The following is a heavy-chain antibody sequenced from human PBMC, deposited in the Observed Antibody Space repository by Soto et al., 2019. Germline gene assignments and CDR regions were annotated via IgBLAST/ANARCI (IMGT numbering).Heavy chain of an antibody. V-gene: IGHV4-34*01. J-gene: IGHJ4*02. CDR1: GGSFSGYY. CDR2: INHSGST. CDR3: ARGLEDAPRYARYCSGGSCSLSLDY. Sequence: SETLSLTCAVYGGSFSGYYWSWIRQPPGKGLEWIGEINHSGSTNYNPSLKGLVTISVDTSKNQFSLKLSSLTAADTAVYYCARGLEDAPRYARYCSGGSCSLSLDYWGQGTLVTVSS. D-gene: IGHD2-15*01.